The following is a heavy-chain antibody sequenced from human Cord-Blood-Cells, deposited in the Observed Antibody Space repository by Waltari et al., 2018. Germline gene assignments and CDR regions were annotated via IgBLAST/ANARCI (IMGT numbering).Heavy chain of an antibody. D-gene: IGHD3-3*01. CDR3: AGKVGYDFWSGYWYFDL. Sequence: QLQLQESGPGLVKPSETMSLTCTVPGGSISSSSYYWGWIRQPPGKGLEWIGRIYYSGSTYYNPSRKSRFTISVDTSKNQFSLKLSSGTAAGTAVYYCAGKVGYDFWSGYWYFDLWGRGTLVTVSS. CDR2: IYYSGST. J-gene: IGHJ2*01. CDR1: GGSISSSSYY. V-gene: IGHV4-39*01.